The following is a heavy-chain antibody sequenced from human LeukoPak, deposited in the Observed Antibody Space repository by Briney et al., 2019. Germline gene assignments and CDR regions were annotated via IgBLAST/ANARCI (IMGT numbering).Heavy chain of an antibody. CDR1: GFTFSSYA. J-gene: IGHJ4*02. Sequence: GGSLRLSCAAPGFTFSSYAMSWVRQAPGKGLEWVSAISGIGGSTYYADSVKGRFTISRDNSKNTLYLQMNSLRAEDTAVYYCAKDRRIQLWLGFDYWGQGTLVTVSS. D-gene: IGHD5-18*01. CDR2: ISGIGGST. CDR3: AKDRRIQLWLGFDY. V-gene: IGHV3-23*01.